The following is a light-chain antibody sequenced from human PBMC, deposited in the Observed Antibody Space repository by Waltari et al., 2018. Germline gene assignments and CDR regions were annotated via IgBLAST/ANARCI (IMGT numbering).Light chain of an antibody. CDR3: QQYDTSSWT. V-gene: IGKV3-20*01. Sequence: EFVLTQSPGTLSLSPGDSATLSCRASQSVTSTYLAWYQQKPGQAARLLIYGVSKRATGTPDRFTASGSGTDFTLAISRLEPEDFAVYFCQQYDTSSWTFGQGTKVEVK. CDR2: GVS. CDR1: QSVTSTY. J-gene: IGKJ1*01.